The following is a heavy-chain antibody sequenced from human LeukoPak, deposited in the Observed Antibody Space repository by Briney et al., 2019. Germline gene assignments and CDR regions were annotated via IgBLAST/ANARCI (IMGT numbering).Heavy chain of an antibody. J-gene: IGHJ4*02. D-gene: IGHD2-2*01. CDR3: AKDLPAAYFDY. CDR1: GFTFSSYA. Sequence: GGSLRLSCAASGFTFSSYAMHWVRQAPGKGLEWVAVISYDESNKYYADSVKGRFTISRDNSKNTLYLQMNSLRPEDTAVYYCAKDLPAAYFDYWGQETLVTVSS. CDR2: ISYDESNK. V-gene: IGHV3-30-3*01.